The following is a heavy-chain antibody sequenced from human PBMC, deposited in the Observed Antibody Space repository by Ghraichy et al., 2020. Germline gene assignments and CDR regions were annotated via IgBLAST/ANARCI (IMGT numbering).Heavy chain of an antibody. D-gene: IGHD3-9*01. CDR3: ARASHYDILTGYRPYYYYYYMDV. CDR1: GGTFSSYA. V-gene: IGHV1-69*04. J-gene: IGHJ6*03. CDR2: IIPILGIA. Sequence: SVKVSCKASGGTFSSYAISWVRQAPGQGLEWMGRIIPILGIANYAQKFQGRVTITADKSTSTAYMELSSLRSEDTAVYYCARASHYDILTGYRPYYYYYYMDVWGKGTTVTVSS.